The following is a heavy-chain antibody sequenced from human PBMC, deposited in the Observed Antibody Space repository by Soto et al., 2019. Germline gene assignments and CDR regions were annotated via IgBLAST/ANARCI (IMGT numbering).Heavy chain of an antibody. J-gene: IGHJ5*02. Sequence: QVQLQESGPGLVEPSQTLSLTCTVSGGSISSGGYYWSSIRQHPGKGLEGIGYIYHCGSTYYNPFLKSRITISLDTSKNQSSLKLSSVTAADTAVYYCARNVFRRPVTGNWFDPWGQGTLVTVSS. CDR3: ARNVFRRPVTGNWFDP. D-gene: IGHD1-1*01. V-gene: IGHV4-31*03. CDR2: IYHCGST. CDR1: GGSISSGGYY.